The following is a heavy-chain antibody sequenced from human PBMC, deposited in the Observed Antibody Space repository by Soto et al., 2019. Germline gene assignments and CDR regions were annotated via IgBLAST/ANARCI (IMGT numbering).Heavy chain of an antibody. D-gene: IGHD1-26*01. CDR1: RLTFSSYA. J-gene: IGHJ3*02. Sequence: EVQLLESGGGLVQPGGSLRLSCAASRLTFSSYAMSWVRQAPGKWLAWVSAISGSGGSTYYADSVKGRFTISRDNSKNTLYLQMNSLRADDTAVYYCAKEGGSYHTDAFDIWGQGTMVTVSS. V-gene: IGHV3-23*01. CDR3: AKEGGSYHTDAFDI. CDR2: ISGSGGST.